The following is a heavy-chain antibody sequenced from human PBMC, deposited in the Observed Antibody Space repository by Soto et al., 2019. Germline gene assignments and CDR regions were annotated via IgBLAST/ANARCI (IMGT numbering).Heavy chain of an antibody. CDR1: GGTFSSYT. Sequence: GASVKVSCKASGGTFSSYTISWVRQAPGQGLEWMGRIIPILGIANYAQKFQGRVTITADKSTSTAYMELSSLRSEDTAVYYCASGQSVGRSPIRSSTSYFLPTWGQGTLVTVSS. CDR2: IIPILGIA. D-gene: IGHD2-2*01. CDR3: ASGQSVGRSPIRSSTSYFLPT. V-gene: IGHV1-69*02. J-gene: IGHJ5*02.